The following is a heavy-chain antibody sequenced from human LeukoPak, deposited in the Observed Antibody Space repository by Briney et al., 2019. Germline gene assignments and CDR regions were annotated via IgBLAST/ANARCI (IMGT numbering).Heavy chain of an antibody. V-gene: IGHV4-59*01. Sequence: PSETLSLTCAVYGGSFSGYYWSWIRQPPGKGLEWIGYIYYSGSTNYNPSLKGRVTISVDTSKNQFSLKLSSVTAADTAVYYCARVSTTVTRAEYFQHWGQGTLVTVSS. CDR1: GGSFSGYY. CDR2: IYYSGST. J-gene: IGHJ1*01. D-gene: IGHD4-17*01. CDR3: ARVSTTVTRAEYFQH.